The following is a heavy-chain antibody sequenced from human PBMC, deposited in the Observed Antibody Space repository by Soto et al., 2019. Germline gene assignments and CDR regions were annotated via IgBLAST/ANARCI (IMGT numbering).Heavy chain of an antibody. V-gene: IGHV1-3*01. D-gene: IGHD6-13*01. CDR1: GYTFTSYA. CDR2: INAGNGNT. Sequence: ASVKVSCKASGYTFTSYAMHWVRQAPGQRLEWMGWINAGNGNTKYSQKFQGRVTITRDTSASTAYMELSSLRSEDTAVYYCARESLRYSSTAPVGPWGQGTLVTVSS. J-gene: IGHJ5*02. CDR3: ARESLRYSSTAPVGP.